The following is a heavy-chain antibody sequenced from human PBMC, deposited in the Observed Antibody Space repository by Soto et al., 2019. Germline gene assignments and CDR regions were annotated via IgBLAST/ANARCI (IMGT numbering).Heavy chain of an antibody. CDR2: IIPIFGTA. V-gene: IGHV1-69*01. CDR3: AGDNLGIAAALNWFDP. CDR1: GGTFSSYA. Sequence: QVQLVQSGAEVKKPGSSVKVSCKASGGTFSSYAISWVRQAPGQGLEWMGGIIPIFGTANYAQKFQGRVTITADESTSTAYMELSSLRSEDTAVYYCAGDNLGIAAALNWFDPWGQGTLVTVSS. J-gene: IGHJ5*02. D-gene: IGHD6-13*01.